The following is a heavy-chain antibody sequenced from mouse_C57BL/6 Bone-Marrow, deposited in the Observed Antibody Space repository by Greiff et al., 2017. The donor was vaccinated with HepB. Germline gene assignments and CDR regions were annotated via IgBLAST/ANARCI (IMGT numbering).Heavy chain of an antibody. CDR2: IYPGYGDT. D-gene: IGHD2-12*01. J-gene: IGHJ4*01. CDR1: GYAFSSYW. CDR3: SSPAYCSPYYYAMDH. Sequence: VKLMQSGAELVKPGASVKISCKASGYAFSSYWMNWVKQRPGKGLEWIGQIYPGYGDTNYNGKFKGKATLTADKSSSTSYMQISSLTSEDSAVYFCSSPAYCSPYYYAMDHWCQGTSVTVSS. V-gene: IGHV1-80*01.